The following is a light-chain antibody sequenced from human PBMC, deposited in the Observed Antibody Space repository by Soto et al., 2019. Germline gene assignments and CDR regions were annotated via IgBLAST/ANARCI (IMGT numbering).Light chain of an antibody. CDR3: QQYYSTPLT. CDR1: QSVLYSSNNKNY. Sequence: DIVMTQSPDSLAVSLGERATINCKSSQSVLYSSNNKNYLAWYQQKPGQPTKLLIYWASTRESGVPDRFSGSGSGTDFTLTISSLQAEDVAVYYCQQYYSTPLTLGGGTKVEMK. V-gene: IGKV4-1*01. J-gene: IGKJ4*01. CDR2: WAS.